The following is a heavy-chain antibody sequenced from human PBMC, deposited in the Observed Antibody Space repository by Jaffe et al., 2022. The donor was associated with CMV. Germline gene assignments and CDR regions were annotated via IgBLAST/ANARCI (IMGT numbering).Heavy chain of an antibody. V-gene: IGHV3-53*02. CDR1: GFTVSSNY. Sequence: EVQLVETGGDLIQPGGSLRLSCEASGFTVSSNYMTWVRQAPGKGLEWVSALYTDGSTYYADSVKGRFTISRDTPKNTVYLQMNNLRAEDTAVYYCARDLYGDFCLDLWGRGTLVTVS. CDR3: ARDLYGDFCLDL. D-gene: IGHD4-17*01. J-gene: IGHJ2*01. CDR2: LYTDGST.